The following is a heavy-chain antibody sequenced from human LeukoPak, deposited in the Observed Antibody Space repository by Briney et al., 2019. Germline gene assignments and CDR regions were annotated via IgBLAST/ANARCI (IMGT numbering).Heavy chain of an antibody. CDR2: ISSSGSYI. D-gene: IGHD4-17*01. J-gene: IGHJ4*02. CDR3: TRDYGARDD. Sequence: GGSLRLSCAVSGFTFKSTFMNWVRQAPGKGLEWVSPISSSGSYIHYADSVKGRFNVPRDNGNNTLYLDMSGLSAEDSAIYYCTRDYGARDDWGQGTLVTVSS. CDR1: GFTFKSTF. V-gene: IGHV3-21*01.